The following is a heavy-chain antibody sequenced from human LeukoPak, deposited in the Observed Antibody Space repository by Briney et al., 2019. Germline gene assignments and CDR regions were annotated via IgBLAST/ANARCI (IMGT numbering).Heavy chain of an antibody. Sequence: GGSLRLSCAASGFTFSSYSMNWVRQAPGKGLEWVSYISSSSSDMYYADSVKGRFTISRDNAKNSLYLQMNSLRVEDTAVYYCASSGFGRNFDYWGQGTLVTVSS. D-gene: IGHD3-10*01. CDR1: GFTFSSYS. CDR3: ASSGFGRNFDY. J-gene: IGHJ4*02. V-gene: IGHV3-48*01. CDR2: ISSSSSDM.